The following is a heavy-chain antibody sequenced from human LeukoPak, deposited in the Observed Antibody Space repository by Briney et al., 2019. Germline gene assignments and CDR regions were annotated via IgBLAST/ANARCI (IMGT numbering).Heavy chain of an antibody. J-gene: IGHJ6*02. CDR1: GGTFSSYA. CDR3: ASRGLCYDSSGYYYYYYYGMDV. Sequence: SVKVSCKASGGTFSSYAISWVRQAPGQGLEWMGGIIPIFGTANYAQKFQGRVTITADESTSTAYMELSSLRSEDTAVYYCASRGLCYDSSGYYYYYYYGMDVWGQGTTVTVSS. V-gene: IGHV1-69*13. CDR2: IIPIFGTA. D-gene: IGHD3-22*01.